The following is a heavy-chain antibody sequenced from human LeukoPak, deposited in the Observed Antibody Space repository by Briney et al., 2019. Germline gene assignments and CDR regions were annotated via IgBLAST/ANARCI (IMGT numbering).Heavy chain of an antibody. Sequence: GESLKISCKDSGYSFPSYCIGWVRQMPGKGLGWMGIIYPGDSGPTYSPSFQGQVTISVDKSINTAYLQWSSLQASDTAMYYCGMSGDRVPLQDDVFDVWGQGTMVTVS. CDR1: GYSFPSYC. J-gene: IGHJ3*01. CDR3: GMSGDRVPLQDDVFDV. CDR2: IYPGDSGP. V-gene: IGHV5-51*01. D-gene: IGHD1-26*01.